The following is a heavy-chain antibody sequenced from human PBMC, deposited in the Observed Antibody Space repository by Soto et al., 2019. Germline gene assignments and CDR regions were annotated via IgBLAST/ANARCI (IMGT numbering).Heavy chain of an antibody. CDR2: ISSGSSTI. CDR3: ARDLDYYDSGSPDAFDI. CDR1: GFTFSTSS. V-gene: IGHV3-48*02. J-gene: IGHJ3*02. D-gene: IGHD3-10*01. Sequence: GGSLRLSCAASGFTFSTSSMNWARQAPGKGLEWLSYISSGSSTIYYADSVEGRFTISRDNVENSLYLQMNSLRDEDTAVYFCARDLDYYDSGSPDAFDIWGQGTMVTVSS.